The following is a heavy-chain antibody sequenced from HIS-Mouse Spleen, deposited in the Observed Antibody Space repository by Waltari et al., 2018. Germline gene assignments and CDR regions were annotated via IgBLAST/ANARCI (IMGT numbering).Heavy chain of an antibody. J-gene: IGHJ4*02. CDR2: IYYSGST. CDR3: ARCSPVVPAASSLDY. V-gene: IGHV4-39*07. Sequence: QLQLQESGPGLVKPSETLSLTCTVSGCSISISSYYWGWIRQPPGKGLEWIGSIYYSGSTYYNPSLKSRVTISVDTSKNQFSLKLSSVTAADTAVYYCARCSPVVPAASSLDYWGQGTLVTVSS. D-gene: IGHD2-2*01. CDR1: GCSISISSYY.